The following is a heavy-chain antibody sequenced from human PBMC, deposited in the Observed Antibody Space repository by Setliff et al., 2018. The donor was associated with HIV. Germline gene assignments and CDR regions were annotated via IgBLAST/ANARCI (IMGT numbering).Heavy chain of an antibody. D-gene: IGHD3-10*01. J-gene: IGHJ6*04. CDR3: ARLRYGSGIPLDV. V-gene: IGHV4-39*01. Sequence: LSLTCSVSGGSISSSSDYWGWIRQPPGKGLEWIGSIYYSGSTYYNPSLKSRVTISVDTSKNQFSLELSSVTAADTAVYYCARLRYGSGIPLDVWGTGISVTVSS. CDR2: IYYSGST. CDR1: GGSISSSSDY.